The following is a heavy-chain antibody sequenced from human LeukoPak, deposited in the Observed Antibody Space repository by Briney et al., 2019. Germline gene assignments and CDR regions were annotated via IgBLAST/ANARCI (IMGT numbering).Heavy chain of an antibody. D-gene: IGHD4-23*01. CDR1: GFTFSSYA. CDR2: ISGSGGST. CDR3: AKGHDYGGNSVAYAFDI. V-gene: IGHV3-23*01. J-gene: IGHJ3*02. Sequence: GGSLRLSCAASGFTFSSYAMSWVRQAPGKGLEWVSAISGSGGSTYYADSVKGRFTISRDNSKNTLYLQMNSLRAEDTAVYYCAKGHDYGGNSVAYAFDIWGQGTMVTVSS.